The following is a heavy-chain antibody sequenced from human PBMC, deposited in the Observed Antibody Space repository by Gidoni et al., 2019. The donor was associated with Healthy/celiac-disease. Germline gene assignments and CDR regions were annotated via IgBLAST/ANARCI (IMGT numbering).Heavy chain of an antibody. Sequence: EVQLVESGGGLVKPGWSLRLSCAASGFTFSIYSMNWVRQAPGKGLEWVSSISSSNSYIYYADSVKGRFTISRDNAKNSLYLQMNSLRAEDTAVYYCASPKNGDYAPFDYWGQGTLVTVSS. CDR2: ISSSNSYI. D-gene: IGHD4-17*01. J-gene: IGHJ4*02. CDR3: ASPKNGDYAPFDY. CDR1: GFTFSIYS. V-gene: IGHV3-21*01.